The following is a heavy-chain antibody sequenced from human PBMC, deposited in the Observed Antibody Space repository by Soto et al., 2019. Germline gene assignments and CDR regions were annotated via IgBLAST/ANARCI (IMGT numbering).Heavy chain of an antibody. J-gene: IGHJ5*02. CDR2: INPKSRGT. Sequence: QVQLVQSGAEVKKPGASVKVSCQASGYTFTDYFIHWVRQAPGQGFEWMGWINPKSRGTNYAQKFQGRVTMTRDTSNSTACMELRGLTSDDTAVYYCARVTLKAGNWFDPWGQGTLVTVSS. CDR1: GYTFTDYF. CDR3: ARVTLKAGNWFDP. D-gene: IGHD3-22*01. V-gene: IGHV1-2*02.